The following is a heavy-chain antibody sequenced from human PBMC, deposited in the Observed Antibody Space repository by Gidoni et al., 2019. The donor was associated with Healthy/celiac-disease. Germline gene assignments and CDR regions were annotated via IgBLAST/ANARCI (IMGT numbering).Heavy chain of an antibody. V-gene: IGHV1-2*04. J-gene: IGHJ4*02. CDR3: ARLNSIAVAGMFGSDGQFDY. Sequence: QVQLVQSGAEVKKPGASVKVSCKASGYTFTGYYMHWVRQAPGQGLEWMGWINPNSGGTNYAQKFQGWVTMTRDTSISTAYMELSRLRSDDTAVYYCARLNSIAVAGMFGSDGQFDYWGQGTLVTVSS. CDR1: GYTFTGYY. D-gene: IGHD6-19*01. CDR2: INPNSGGT.